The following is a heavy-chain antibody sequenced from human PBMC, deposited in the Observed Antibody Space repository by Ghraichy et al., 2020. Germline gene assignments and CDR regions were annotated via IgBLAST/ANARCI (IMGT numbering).Heavy chain of an antibody. CDR1: GGSFSGYY. CDR3: ARTRVQWLVPKRGYYFDY. Sequence: SETLSLTCAVYGGSFSGYYWSWIRQPPGKGLEWIGEINHSGSTNYNPSLKSRVTISVDTSKNQFSLKLSSVTAADTAVYYCARTRVQWLVPKRGYYFDYWGQGTLVTVSS. V-gene: IGHV4-34*01. J-gene: IGHJ4*02. D-gene: IGHD6-19*01. CDR2: INHSGST.